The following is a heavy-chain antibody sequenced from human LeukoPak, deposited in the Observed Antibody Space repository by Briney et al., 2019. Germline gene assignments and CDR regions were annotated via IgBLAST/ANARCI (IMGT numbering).Heavy chain of an antibody. Sequence: PGGSLRLSCAVSGFTLSSYGMHCVRQAPGKGLEWVSVISYEGIKKYDANTVPDRVTNSRDNSKNTLYMQMNSLRAEDTAVYYCAKGGIAVDDNDSYGMDVWGQGPTLTVSS. V-gene: IGHV3-30*18. CDR2: ISYEGIKK. CDR3: AKGGIAVDDNDSYGMDV. D-gene: IGHD6-19*01. CDR1: GFTLSSYG. J-gene: IGHJ6*02.